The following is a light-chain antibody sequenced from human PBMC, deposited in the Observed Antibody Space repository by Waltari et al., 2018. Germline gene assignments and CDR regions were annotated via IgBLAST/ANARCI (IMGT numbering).Light chain of an antibody. J-gene: IGLJ1*01. V-gene: IGLV2-8*01. CDR2: EFS. CDR3: SSYAGSNNFV. Sequence: QSALTQPPSASGSPGQSVTISCTGTSSDVGGYNYVSWYQQHPGKAPKLMIYEFSKRPSGVPDRCSGAKSGNTASRTVSGLQAEDEADYYCSSYAGSNNFVFGTGTKVTVL. CDR1: SSDVGGYNY.